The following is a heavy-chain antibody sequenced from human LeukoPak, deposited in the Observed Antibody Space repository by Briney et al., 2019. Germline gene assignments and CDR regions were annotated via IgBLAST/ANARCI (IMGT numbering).Heavy chain of an antibody. CDR3: ARMGYDTFYGMDV. J-gene: IGHJ6*02. Sequence: SETLSLTCTVSGGSISSSSYYWGWIRQPPGKGLEWIGYIYYSGSTNYNPSLKSRVTISVDTSKNQFSLKLSSVTAADTAVYYCARMGYDTFYGMDVWGQGTTVTVSS. CDR2: IYYSGST. D-gene: IGHD3-22*01. V-gene: IGHV4-61*05. CDR1: GGSISSSSYY.